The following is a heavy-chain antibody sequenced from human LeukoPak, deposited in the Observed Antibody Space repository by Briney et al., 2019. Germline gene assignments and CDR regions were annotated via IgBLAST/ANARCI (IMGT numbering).Heavy chain of an antibody. D-gene: IGHD3-22*01. V-gene: IGHV3-23*01. CDR2: ISGSGGST. J-gene: IGHJ4*02. CDR3: AKTAGGDYYDSSGSFDY. CDR1: GFTFSRYE. Sequence: PGGSLRLSCAASGFTFSRYEMNWVRQAPGKGLEWVSAISGSGGSTYYADSVKGRFTISRDNSKNTLYLQMNSLRAEDTAVYYCAKTAGGDYYDSSGSFDYWGQGTLVTVSS.